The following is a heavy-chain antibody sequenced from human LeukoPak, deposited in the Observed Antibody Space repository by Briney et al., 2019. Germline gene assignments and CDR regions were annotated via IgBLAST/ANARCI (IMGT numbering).Heavy chain of an antibody. J-gene: IGHJ3*02. CDR2: INPSGGST. D-gene: IGHD6-13*01. Sequence: ASVKVSCKASGYTFTSYYMHWVRQAPGQGLEWMGIINPSGGSTSYAQKFQGRDTMTRDMSTSTVYMELSSLRSEDTAMYYCARPNKYSNTWYGYHAAFDIWGQGTMVTVSS. V-gene: IGHV1-46*01. CDR3: ARPNKYSNTWYGYHAAFDI. CDR1: GYTFTSYY.